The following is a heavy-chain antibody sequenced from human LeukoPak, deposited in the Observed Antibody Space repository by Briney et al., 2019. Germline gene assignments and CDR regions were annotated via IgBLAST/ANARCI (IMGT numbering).Heavy chain of an antibody. CDR1: GGSISSGGYY. J-gene: IGHJ3*02. V-gene: IGHV4-31*03. Sequence: SRTLSLTCTVSGGSISSGGYYWSWIRQHPGKGLEWIGYIYYSGSTYYNPSLKSRVTISVDTSKNQFSLKLSSVTAADTAVYYCASAFSENDAFDIWGQGTMVTVSS. CDR2: IYYSGST. CDR3: ASAFSENDAFDI.